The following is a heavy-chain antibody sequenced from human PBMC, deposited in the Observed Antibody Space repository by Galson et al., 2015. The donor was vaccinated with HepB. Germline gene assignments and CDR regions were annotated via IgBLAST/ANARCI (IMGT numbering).Heavy chain of an antibody. V-gene: IGHV3-30*18. J-gene: IGHJ4*02. CDR3: AKDHEVFYYGSGSYYKPLGY. D-gene: IGHD3-10*01. CDR1: GFTFSSYG. Sequence: SLRLSCAASGFTFSSYGMHWVRQAPGKGLEWVAVISYDGSNKYYADSVKGRFTISRDNSKNTLYLQMNSLRAEDTAVYYCAKDHEVFYYGSGSYYKPLGYWGQGTLVTVSS. CDR2: ISYDGSNK.